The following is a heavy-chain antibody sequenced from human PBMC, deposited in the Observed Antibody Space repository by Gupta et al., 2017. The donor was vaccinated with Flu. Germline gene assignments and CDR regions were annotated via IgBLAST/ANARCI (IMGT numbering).Heavy chain of an antibody. J-gene: IGHJ5*02. V-gene: IGHV3-30*18. D-gene: IGHD2-15*01. CDR2: ISYDGSNQ. Sequence: QAPGKRLEWVAVISYDGSNQYYADSVKGRFTISRDNSKNTVYLQMNSLTAEDSAVYYCAKDRQTVVVVPTATAWGQGTLVTVSS. CDR3: AKDRQTVVVVPTATA.